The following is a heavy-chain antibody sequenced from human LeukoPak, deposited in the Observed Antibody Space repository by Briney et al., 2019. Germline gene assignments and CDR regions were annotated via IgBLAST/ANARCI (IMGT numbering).Heavy chain of an antibody. V-gene: IGHV1-69*02. D-gene: IGHD2-2*01. Sequence: SVKVSCKASGGTFGSYTISWVRQAPGQGLEWMGRIIPILGIANYAQKFQGRVTITADKSTSTAYMELSSLRSEDTAVYYCARSRGSSTSPQRFDPWGQGTLVTVSS. CDR2: IIPILGIA. CDR1: GGTFGSYT. J-gene: IGHJ5*02. CDR3: ARSRGSSTSPQRFDP.